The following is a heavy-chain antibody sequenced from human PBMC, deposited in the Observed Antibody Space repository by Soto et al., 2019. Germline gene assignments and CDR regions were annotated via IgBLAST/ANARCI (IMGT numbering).Heavy chain of an antibody. V-gene: IGHV3-30*18. CDR3: AKDWWRMPHTAMVSLDY. J-gene: IGHJ4*02. CDR1: GFTFSSYG. Sequence: SLRLSCAASGFTFSSYGMHWVRQAPGKGLEWVAVISYDGSNKYYADSVKGRFAISRDNSKNTLYLQMNSLRAEDTAVYYCAKDWWRMPHTAMVSLDYWGQGTLVTVSS. D-gene: IGHD5-18*01. CDR2: ISYDGSNK.